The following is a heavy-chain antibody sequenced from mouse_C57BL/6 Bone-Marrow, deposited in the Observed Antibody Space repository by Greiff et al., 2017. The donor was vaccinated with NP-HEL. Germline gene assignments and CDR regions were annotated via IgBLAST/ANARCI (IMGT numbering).Heavy chain of an antibody. J-gene: IGHJ2*01. CDR3: ARPDYDFDY. D-gene: IGHD2-4*01. CDR2: IYPGDGDT. CDR1: GYAFSSSW. V-gene: IGHV1-82*01. Sequence: VKLQESGPELVKPGASVKISCKASGYAFSSSWMNWVKQRPGKGLEWIGRIYPGDGDTNYNGKFKGKATLTADKSSSTAYMQLSSLTSEDSAVYFCARPDYDFDYWGQGTTLTVSS.